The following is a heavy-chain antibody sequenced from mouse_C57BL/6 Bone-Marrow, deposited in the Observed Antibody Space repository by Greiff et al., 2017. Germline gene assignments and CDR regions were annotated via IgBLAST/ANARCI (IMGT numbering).Heavy chain of an antibody. CDR2: INPNYGTT. V-gene: IGHV1-39*01. J-gene: IGHJ1*03. D-gene: IGHD2-2*01. CDR3: ASPGLDYGYADWYFDV. Sequence: VQLQQSGPELVKPGASVKISCKASGYSFTDSNMNWVKQSNGKSLEWIGVINPNYGTTSYNKKFKGKATLTVDPSSSTAYMHLNSLTSEDSAVYYCASPGLDYGYADWYFDVWGTGTTVTVSS. CDR1: GYSFTDSN.